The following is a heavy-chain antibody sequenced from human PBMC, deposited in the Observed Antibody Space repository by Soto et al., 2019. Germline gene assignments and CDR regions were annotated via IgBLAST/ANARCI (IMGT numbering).Heavy chain of an antibody. J-gene: IGHJ4*02. V-gene: IGHV4-31*03. CDR2: IYYSGST. Sequence: SETLSLTCTVSGGSISSGGYYWSWIRQHPGKGLEWIGYIYYSGSTYYNPSLKSRVTISVDTSKNQFSLKLSSVTAADTAVYYCARVWSGYYSYWGQGTLVTVSS. D-gene: IGHD3-3*01. CDR3: ARVWSGYYSY. CDR1: GGSISSGGYY.